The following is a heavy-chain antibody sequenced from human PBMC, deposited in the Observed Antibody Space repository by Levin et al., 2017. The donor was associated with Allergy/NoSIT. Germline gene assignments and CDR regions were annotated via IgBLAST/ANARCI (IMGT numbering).Heavy chain of an antibody. CDR1: GGTFSSYV. CDR3: ATICSGGSCHSPGI. J-gene: IGHJ3*02. CDR2: IIPIFGTA. V-gene: IGHV1-69*13. D-gene: IGHD2-15*01. Sequence: ASVKVSCKASGGTFSSYVISWVRQAPGQGLEWMGGIIPIFGTANYAQKFQGRVTITADESTTTAYMEMSSLRSEDTAVYYCATICSGGSCHSPGIWGQGTVVTVSS.